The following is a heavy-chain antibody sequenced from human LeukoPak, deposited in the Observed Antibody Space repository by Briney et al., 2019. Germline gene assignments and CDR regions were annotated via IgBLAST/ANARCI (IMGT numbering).Heavy chain of an antibody. V-gene: IGHV1-2*06. Sequence: GASVKVSCKASGYTFTGYYMHWVRQAPGQGLEWMGRINPNSGGTNYAQKFQGRVTMTRDTSISTAYMALSRLRSDDTAVYYCARALTVTTSVKNYWGQGTLVTVSS. CDR2: INPNSGGT. J-gene: IGHJ4*02. D-gene: IGHD4-17*01. CDR1: GYTFTGYY. CDR3: ARALTVTTSVKNY.